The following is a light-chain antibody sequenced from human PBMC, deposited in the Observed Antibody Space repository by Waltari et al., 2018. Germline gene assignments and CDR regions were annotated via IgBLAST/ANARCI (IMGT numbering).Light chain of an antibody. Sequence: DIQLTQSPSTLSASVGDRVTITCRASQSISTSLAWFQQKPGNPPKLLIYKTFNLERGVPSRFSGSGSGTEVTLTITSLQADDFATYYCQQYSRSSMFSFGQGTKLEIK. CDR2: KTF. J-gene: IGKJ2*03. CDR3: QQYSRSSMFS. CDR1: QSISTS. V-gene: IGKV1-5*03.